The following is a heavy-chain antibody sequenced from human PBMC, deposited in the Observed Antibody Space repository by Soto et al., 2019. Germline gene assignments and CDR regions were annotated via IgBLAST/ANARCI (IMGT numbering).Heavy chain of an antibody. CDR1: GFTFSSYA. Sequence: GGSLRLSCAASGFTFSSYAMHWVRQAPGKGLEWVAVISYDGSNKYYADSVKGRFTISRDNSKNTLYLQMNSLRAEDTAVYYCARDEYGMDVWGQGTTVTVSS. CDR3: ARDEYGMDV. CDR2: ISYDGSNK. V-gene: IGHV3-30-3*01. J-gene: IGHJ6*02.